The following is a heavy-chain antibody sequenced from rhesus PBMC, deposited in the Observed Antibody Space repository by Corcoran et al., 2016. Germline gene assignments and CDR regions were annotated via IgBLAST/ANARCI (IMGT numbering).Heavy chain of an antibody. Sequence: QVQLQESGPGVVKPSETLSLTCAVSGGSISDSYRWSWLRQPPGKGLEWIGYIYGSSTSTNYNPSLKSRVTSSKDTSKNQFSLKLSSVTAADTAVYYCARATAGTVKVGDYWGQGVLVTVSS. V-gene: IGHV4S10*01. D-gene: IGHD5-24*01. J-gene: IGHJ4*01. CDR3: ARATAGTVKVGDY. CDR1: GGSISDSYR. CDR2: IYGSSTST.